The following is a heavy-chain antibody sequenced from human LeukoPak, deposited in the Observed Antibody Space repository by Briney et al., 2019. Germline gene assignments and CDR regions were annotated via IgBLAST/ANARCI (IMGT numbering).Heavy chain of an antibody. V-gene: IGHV5-51*01. D-gene: IGHD2-15*01. J-gene: IGHJ4*02. Sequence: GESLKISCQVSGYTFTSSWIGWLRQMPGKGLEWMGIIYPADSDTRYKPSFEGQVTISADKSISTAYLQWSSLKASDTAMYYCAKRYCSGGTCYFDYWGQGTLVTVSS. CDR2: IYPADSDT. CDR1: GYTFTSSW. CDR3: AKRYCSGGTCYFDY.